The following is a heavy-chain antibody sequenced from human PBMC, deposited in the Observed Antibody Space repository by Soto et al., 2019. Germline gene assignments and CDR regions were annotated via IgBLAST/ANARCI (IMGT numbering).Heavy chain of an antibody. CDR2: IYSGGST. CDR1: GFTVSRSY. J-gene: IGHJ4*02. CDR3: ARDTYYYDSSGQPY. D-gene: IGHD3-22*01. Sequence: EVQLVESGGGLIQPGGSLRVSCAASGFTVSRSYMSWVRQAPGKGLEWVSVIYSGGSTNYADSVKGRFTIARDNSKNTLYLQMNRLRVEDTAVYYCARDTYYYDSSGQPYGGQGTRVTVSS. V-gene: IGHV3-53*01.